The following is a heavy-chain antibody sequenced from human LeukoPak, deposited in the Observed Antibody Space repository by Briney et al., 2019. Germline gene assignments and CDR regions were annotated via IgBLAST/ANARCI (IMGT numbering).Heavy chain of an antibody. V-gene: IGHV3-53*01. CDR1: GFTVSSNY. J-gene: IGHJ3*02. CDR3: AKSRLTGNDAFDI. CDR2: IYSGGGT. D-gene: IGHD3-9*01. Sequence: PGGSLRLSCAASGFTVSSNYMSWVRQAPGKGLEWVSVIYSGGGTKYADSVKGRFTISRDNSKNTMYLQMNSLRVEDTAVYYCAKSRLTGNDAFDIWGQGTMVTVSS.